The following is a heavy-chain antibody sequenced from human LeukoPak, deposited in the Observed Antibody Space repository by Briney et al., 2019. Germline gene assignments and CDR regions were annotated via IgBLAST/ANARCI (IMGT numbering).Heavy chain of an antibody. CDR3: ARNPVTGENPKFDY. Sequence: PSETLSLTCIVSGGSISSYFWSWIRQPAGKGLEWIGRISSSGSTTYNPSLKSRVTMSVDTSKNQFSLKLTPVTAADTAVYYCARNPVTGENPKFDYWGQGTLVTVSS. CDR2: ISSSGST. J-gene: IGHJ4*02. CDR1: GGSISSYF. D-gene: IGHD6-19*01. V-gene: IGHV4-4*07.